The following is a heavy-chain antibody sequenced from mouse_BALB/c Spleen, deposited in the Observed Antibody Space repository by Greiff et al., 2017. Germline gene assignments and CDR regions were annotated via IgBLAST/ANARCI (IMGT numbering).Heavy chain of an antibody. V-gene: IGHV1-82*01. D-gene: IGHD3-2*01. CDR1: GYAFSSSW. Sequence: QVQLQQSGPELVKPGASVKISCKASGYAFSSSWMNWVKQRPGQGLEWIGRIYPGDGDTNYNGKFKGKATLTADKSSSTAYMQLSSLTSVDSAVYFCARHSETARATAWFAYWGQGTLVTVSA. CDR3: ARHSETARATAWFAY. CDR2: IYPGDGDT. J-gene: IGHJ3*01.